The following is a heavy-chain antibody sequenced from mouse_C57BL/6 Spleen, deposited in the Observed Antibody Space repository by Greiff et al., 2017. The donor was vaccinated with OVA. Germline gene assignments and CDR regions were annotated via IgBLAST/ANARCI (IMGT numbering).Heavy chain of an antibody. CDR2: INPSTGGT. J-gene: IGHJ2*01. CDR1: GYSFTGYY. V-gene: IGHV1-42*01. CDR3: ARSFITTVGYFDY. D-gene: IGHD1-1*01. Sequence: EVKLVESGPELVKPGASVKISCKASGYSFTGYYMNWVKQSPEKSLEWIGEINPSTGGTTYNQKFKAKATLTVDKSSSTAYMQLKSLTSEDSAVYYCARSFITTVGYFDYWGQGTTLTVSS.